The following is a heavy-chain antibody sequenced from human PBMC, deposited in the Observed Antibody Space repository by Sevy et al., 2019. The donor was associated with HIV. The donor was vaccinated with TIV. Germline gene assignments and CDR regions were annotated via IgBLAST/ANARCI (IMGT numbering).Heavy chain of an antibody. Sequence: GGSLRLSCAASGFTFSIYAMSWVRQAPGKGLEWVSSISRSGGSTHYADSVKGRLTISRDNSKSTLFLQMNSLRAEDTAIYYCAKISDDSSGYYYGYFDYWGQGTLVTVSS. CDR1: GFTFSIYA. J-gene: IGHJ4*02. D-gene: IGHD3-22*01. CDR3: AKISDDSSGYYYGYFDY. V-gene: IGHV3-23*01. CDR2: ISRSGGST.